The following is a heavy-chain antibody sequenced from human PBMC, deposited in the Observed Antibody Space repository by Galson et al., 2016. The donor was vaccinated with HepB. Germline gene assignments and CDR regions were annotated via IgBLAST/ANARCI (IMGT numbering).Heavy chain of an antibody. CDR2: IDTNSGDP. V-gene: IGHV1-2*04. Sequence: SVKVSCKASGYTFTGHYIHWVRQAPGQGLEWMGWIDTNSGDPHYSKRFEGWVTMTRDTSISTAYMEVTRLKSNDTALFYCARGVVGTSTDAFDVWGQGTTVTVS. J-gene: IGHJ3*01. CDR3: ARGVVGTSTDAFDV. D-gene: IGHD1-26*01. CDR1: GYTFTGHY.